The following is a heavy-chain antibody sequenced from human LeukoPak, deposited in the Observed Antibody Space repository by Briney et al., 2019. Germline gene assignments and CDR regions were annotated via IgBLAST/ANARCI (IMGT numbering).Heavy chain of an antibody. CDR1: GYTFTSYG. CDR2: ISAYNGNT. J-gene: IGHJ3*02. Sequence: ASVTVSCKASGYTFTSYGISWVRQAPGQGLEWMGWISAYNGNTNYAQKLQGRVTMTTDTSTSTAYMELRGLRSDDTAVYYWARDRWDTVLDAFDIWGQGTMVTVSS. D-gene: IGHD1-26*01. CDR3: ARDRWDTVLDAFDI. V-gene: IGHV1-18*01.